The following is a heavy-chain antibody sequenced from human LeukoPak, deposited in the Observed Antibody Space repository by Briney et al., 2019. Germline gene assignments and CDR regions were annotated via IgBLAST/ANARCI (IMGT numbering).Heavy chain of an antibody. CDR2: INAGNGNT. CDR3: ARAGYDLLTLAPDPANDY. Sequence: ASVKVSCKASGYTFTSYAMHWVRQAPGQRLEWMGWINAGNGNTNYAQKLQGRVTMTTDTSTSTAYMELRSLRSDDTAVYYCARAGYDLLTLAPDPANDYWGQGTLVTVSS. CDR1: GYTFTSYA. V-gene: IGHV1-3*01. D-gene: IGHD3-9*01. J-gene: IGHJ4*02.